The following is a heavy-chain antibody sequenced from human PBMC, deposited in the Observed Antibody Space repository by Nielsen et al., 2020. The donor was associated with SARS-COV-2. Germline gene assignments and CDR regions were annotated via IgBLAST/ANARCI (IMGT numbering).Heavy chain of an antibody. V-gene: IGHV4-34*01. Sequence: SETLSLTCAVYGGSFSGYYWSWIRQPPGKGLEWIGEINHSGSTNYNPSLKSRVTISVDTSKNQFSLKLSSVTAADTAVYYCASANWNRPADSWGQGTLVTVSS. CDR1: GGSFSGYY. CDR3: ASANWNRPADS. D-gene: IGHD1-1*01. CDR2: INHSGST. J-gene: IGHJ4*02.